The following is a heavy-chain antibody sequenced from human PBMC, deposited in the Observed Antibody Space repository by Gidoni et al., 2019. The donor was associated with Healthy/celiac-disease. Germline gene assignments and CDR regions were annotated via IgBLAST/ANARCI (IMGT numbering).Heavy chain of an antibody. CDR2: IYHSGST. J-gene: IGHJ5*02. D-gene: IGHD2-8*01. V-gene: IGHV4-38-2*01. Sequence: QVQLQESGPGLVKPSETLSLTCAVSGYSISSGYYWGWIRQPPGKGLEWIGSIYHSGSTYYNPSLKSRVTISVDTSKNQFSLKLSSVTAADTAVYYCARPRGYCTNGVCANWFDPWGQGTLVTVSS. CDR3: ARPRGYCTNGVCANWFDP. CDR1: GYSISSGYY.